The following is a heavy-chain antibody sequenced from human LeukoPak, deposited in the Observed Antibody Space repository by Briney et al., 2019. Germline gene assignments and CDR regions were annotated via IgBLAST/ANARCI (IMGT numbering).Heavy chain of an antibody. CDR3: ARVGCSSTSCYFDY. CDR1: GGSLSSGGYY. CDR2: IYHSGST. J-gene: IGHJ4*02. Sequence: SETLSLTCTVSGGSLSSGGYYWSWIRQPPGKGLEWIGYIYHSGSTYYNPSLKSRVTISVDRSKNQFSLKLSSVTAADTAVYYCARVGCSSTSCYFDYWGQGTLVTVSS. D-gene: IGHD2-2*01. V-gene: IGHV4-30-2*01.